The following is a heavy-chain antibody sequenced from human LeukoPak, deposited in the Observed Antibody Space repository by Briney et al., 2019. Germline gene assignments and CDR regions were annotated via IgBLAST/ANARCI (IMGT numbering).Heavy chain of an antibody. J-gene: IGHJ5*01. Sequence: GGSLRLSCAASGFTFSSYAMHWVRQAPGKGLEWVAVISYDGSNKYYADSVKGRFTISRDNSNNIISLQMNNLTTEDTATYYCAREKFDSWGQGTLVTVSS. V-gene: IGHV3-30*14. CDR1: GFTFSSYA. CDR3: AREKFDS. CDR2: ISYDGSNK.